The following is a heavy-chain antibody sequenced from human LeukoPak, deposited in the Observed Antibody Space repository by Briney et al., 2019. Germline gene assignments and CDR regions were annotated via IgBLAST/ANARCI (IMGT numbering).Heavy chain of an antibody. D-gene: IGHD3-22*01. J-gene: IGHJ4*02. CDR1: GFTFSSYA. CDR2: ISGSGGST. V-gene: IGHV3-23*01. CDR3: ATDYYDSSGYYTGTY. Sequence: GGSLRLSCAASGFTFSSYAMSWVRQAPGKGLEWVSAISGSGGSTYYADSVKGRFTISRDNSKNTLYLQMNSLRADDTAVYYCATDYYDSSGYYTGTYWGQGTLVTVSS.